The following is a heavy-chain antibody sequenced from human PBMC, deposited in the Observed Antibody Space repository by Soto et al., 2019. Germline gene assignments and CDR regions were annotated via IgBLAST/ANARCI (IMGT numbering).Heavy chain of an antibody. CDR2: NSWNSGSI. D-gene: IGHD3-10*02. Sequence: EVQLVESGGGLVHPGRSLRLSCAASGFTFDDYAMHWVRQAPGKGLERVSGNSWNSGSIGYADSVKGRFTISRDNAKNSLFLQMNSLRAEDTALYYCAKGVRERVFGEYIDYWGQGTLVTVSS. CDR3: AKGVRERVFGEYIDY. CDR1: GFTFDDYA. J-gene: IGHJ4*02. V-gene: IGHV3-9*01.